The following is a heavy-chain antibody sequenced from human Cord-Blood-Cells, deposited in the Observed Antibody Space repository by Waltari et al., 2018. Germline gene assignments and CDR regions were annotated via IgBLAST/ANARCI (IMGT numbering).Heavy chain of an antibody. J-gene: IGHJ3*02. D-gene: IGHD3-22*01. CDR2: ISGSGGST. CDR3: AKATRIREAFDI. V-gene: IGHV3-23*01. Sequence: ELQLLESGGGLVQPGGSLRLSCAASGFTFSSYAMSWVRQAPGKGLEWVSAISGSGGSTYYADSVKGRFTISRDNAKNTLYLQMNSLRAEDTAVYYCAKATRIREAFDIWGQGTMVTVSS. CDR1: GFTFSSYA.